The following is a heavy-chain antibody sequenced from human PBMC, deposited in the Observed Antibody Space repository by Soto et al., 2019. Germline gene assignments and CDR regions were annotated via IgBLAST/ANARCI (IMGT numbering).Heavy chain of an antibody. CDR3: ALNYYGLDV. CDR2: SRNKNNNFST. V-gene: IGHV3-72*01. Sequence: LSLTCTASGFRFSDFYMDWVRQAPGKGLEWVGRSRNKNNNFSTQYAASVEGRFTISRHDSQNILFLQMSSLTVEDTAIYYCALNYYGLDVLGQGATVTVSS. CDR1: GFRFSDFY. J-gene: IGHJ6*02.